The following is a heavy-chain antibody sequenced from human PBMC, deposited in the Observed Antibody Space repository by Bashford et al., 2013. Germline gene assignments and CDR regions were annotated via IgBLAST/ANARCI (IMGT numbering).Heavy chain of an antibody. J-gene: IGHJ4*02. D-gene: IGHD3-10*01. CDR1: GFTFSSYA. Sequence: GSLRLSCAASGFTFSSYAMSWVRQAPGKGLEWVSVISTSGDTTYYADSVKGRFTIARDNSKNTVYLQMNSLRAEDTAVYYCARERWTIIRGVDYWGQGTLVTVS. V-gene: IGHV3-23*01. CDR3: ARERWTIIRGVDY. CDR2: ISTSGDTT.